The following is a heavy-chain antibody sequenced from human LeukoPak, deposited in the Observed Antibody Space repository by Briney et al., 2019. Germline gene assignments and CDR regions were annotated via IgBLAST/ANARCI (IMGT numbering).Heavy chain of an antibody. D-gene: IGHD6-19*01. V-gene: IGHV3-48*01. CDR2: ISSSSSTI. CDR1: GFTFSSYS. J-gene: IGHJ4*02. Sequence: GGSLRLSCAASGFTFSSYSMNWVRQAPGKGLEWVSYISSSSSTIYYADSVKGRFTISRDNSKNTLYLQMNSLRPEDTAVYYCVRDRGGSGWYYLDYWGQGTLVTVSS. CDR3: VRDRGGSGWYYLDY.